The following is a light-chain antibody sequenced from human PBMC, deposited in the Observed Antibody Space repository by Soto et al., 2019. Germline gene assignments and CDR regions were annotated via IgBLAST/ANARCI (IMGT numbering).Light chain of an antibody. Sequence: QSVLTQPASVSGSPGQSITISCTGTSSDVGGFNYVSWYQQHPGKAPKLMIYDVTNRPSGVSYRFSGSKSGNTASLTISGLQAEDEADYYCSSYAASNNFYFVFGGGTKVTVL. CDR2: DVT. J-gene: IGLJ3*02. CDR1: SSDVGGFNY. V-gene: IGLV2-14*03. CDR3: SSYAASNNFYFV.